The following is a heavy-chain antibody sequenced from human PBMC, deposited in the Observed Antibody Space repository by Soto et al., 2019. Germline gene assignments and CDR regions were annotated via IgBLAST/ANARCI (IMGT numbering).Heavy chain of an antibody. CDR3: ARGNDVVVVPAAIGVYYYYGMDV. CDR2: IIPIFGTA. CDR1: GGTFSSYA. D-gene: IGHD2-2*01. Sequence: SVKVSCKASGGTFSSYAISWVLQAPGQGLEWMGGIIPIFGTANYAQKFQGRVTITADESTSTAYMGLSSLRSEDTAVYYCARGNDVVVVPAAIGVYYYYGMDVWGQGTTVTVSS. V-gene: IGHV1-69*13. J-gene: IGHJ6*02.